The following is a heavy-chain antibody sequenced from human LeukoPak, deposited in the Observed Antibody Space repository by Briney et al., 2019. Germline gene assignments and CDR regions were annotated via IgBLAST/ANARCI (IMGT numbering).Heavy chain of an antibody. CDR1: GFTFSSYG. V-gene: IGHV3-33*06. Sequence: GGSPRLSCAASGFTFSSYGMQWARQAPGKGREWVAVVGYDGHNKYYADSVKGRFTISRDNSRNTLYLQMNSLRVEDTAVYYCAKEWDSGYDERGIDFWGQGTLVTVSS. D-gene: IGHD5-12*01. J-gene: IGHJ4*02. CDR3: AKEWDSGYDERGIDF. CDR2: VGYDGHNK.